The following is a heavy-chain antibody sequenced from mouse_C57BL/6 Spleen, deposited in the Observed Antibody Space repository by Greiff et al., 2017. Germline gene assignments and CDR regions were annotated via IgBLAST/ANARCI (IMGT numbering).Heavy chain of an antibody. V-gene: IGHV7-3*01. CDR2: IRNKANGYTT. CDR1: GFTFTDYY. J-gene: IGHJ4*01. Sequence: EVKLVESGGGLVQPGGSLSLSCAASGFTFTDYYMSWVRQPPGKALEWLGFIRNKANGYTTEYSASVKGRFTISRDNSQSILYLQMNALRAEDSATYYCARFYYESYYAMDVWGPGTSVTVSS. D-gene: IGHD2-4*01. CDR3: ARFYYESYYAMDV.